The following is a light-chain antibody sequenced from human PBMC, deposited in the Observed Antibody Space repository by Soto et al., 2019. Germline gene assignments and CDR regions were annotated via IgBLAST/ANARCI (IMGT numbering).Light chain of an antibody. CDR1: SSDVGGYNY. V-gene: IGLV2-14*01. CDR2: EVS. J-gene: IGLJ1*01. CDR3: SSYTSSSLYV. Sequence: QSVLTQPASVSGSPGQSITISCTGTSSDVGGYNYVSWYQQHPGKAPKLMIYEVSNRPSAVSNRFSGSKSGSTASLTISGLQAEDEADYYCSSYTSSSLYVFGTGTKVTVL.